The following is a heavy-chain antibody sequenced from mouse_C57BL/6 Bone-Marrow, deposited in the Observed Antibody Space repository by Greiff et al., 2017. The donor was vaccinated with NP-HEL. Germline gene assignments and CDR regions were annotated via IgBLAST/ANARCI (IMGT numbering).Heavy chain of an antibody. CDR3: ARRGSNPAWFAY. J-gene: IGHJ3*01. V-gene: IGHV1-61*01. CDR2: IYPSDSET. D-gene: IGHD2-5*01. CDR1: GYTFTSYW. Sequence: QVQLQQPGAELVRPGSSVKLSCKASGYTFTSYWMDWVKQRPGQGLEWIGNIYPSDSETHYNQKFKDKATLTVDKSSSTAYMQISSLTSEDSAVDYCARRGSNPAWFAYWGQGTLVTVSA.